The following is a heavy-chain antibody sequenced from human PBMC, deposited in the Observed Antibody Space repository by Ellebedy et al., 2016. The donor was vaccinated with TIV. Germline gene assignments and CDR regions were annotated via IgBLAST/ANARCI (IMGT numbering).Heavy chain of an antibody. CDR3: IRGMGGN. J-gene: IGHJ4*02. CDR2: MNSDGTTT. CDR1: GFTFSSSW. Sequence: PGGSLRLSCAVSGFTFSSSWMHWVRQSPGKGPVWVSRMNSDGTTTNIADFVSSRISISRDNARNTLYLQRTSLRVEDTAMYYCIRGMGGNWGQGTLVTVSS. D-gene: IGHD5-24*01. V-gene: IGHV3-74*01.